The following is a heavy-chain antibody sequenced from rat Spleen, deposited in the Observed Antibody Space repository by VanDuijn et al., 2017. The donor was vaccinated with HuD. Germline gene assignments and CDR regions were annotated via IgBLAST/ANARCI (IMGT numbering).Heavy chain of an antibody. D-gene: IGHD1-4*01. CDR2: ISTGGGVT. V-gene: IGHV5-27*01. CDR3: TTTGYNPFYFDY. Sequence: EVQLVESGGGLVQPGRSLKLSCAASGFSFSDYYMAWVRQAPTKGLEWVAYISTGGGVTYYRDSVKGRFTTSRDNSKSTLYLQMVSLRSEDTATYYCTTTGYNPFYFDYWGQGVMVTVST. J-gene: IGHJ2*01. CDR1: GFSFSDYY.